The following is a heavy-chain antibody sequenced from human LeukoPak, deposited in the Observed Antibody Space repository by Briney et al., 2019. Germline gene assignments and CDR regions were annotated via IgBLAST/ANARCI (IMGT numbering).Heavy chain of an antibody. CDR1: GGSFSGYY. D-gene: IGHD3-10*01. Sequence: SETLSLTCAVYGGSFSGYYWSWIRQPPGKGLEWVGEINHSGSTNYNPSLKSRVTISVDTSKNQFSLKLSSVTAADTAVYYCAVPSMVRGVITAFDIWGQGTMVTVSS. CDR2: INHSGST. J-gene: IGHJ3*02. CDR3: AVPSMVRGVITAFDI. V-gene: IGHV4-34*01.